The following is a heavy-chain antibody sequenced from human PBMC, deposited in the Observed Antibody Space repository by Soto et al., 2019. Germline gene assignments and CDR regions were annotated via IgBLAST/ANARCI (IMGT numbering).Heavy chain of an antibody. J-gene: IGHJ6*02. V-gene: IGHV4-34*01. CDR3: ARGIVATIPRWIYYYGMDV. Sequence: QVQLQQWGAGLLKPSETLSLTCAVYGGSFSGYYWSWIRQPPRKGLEWIGEINHSGSTNYNPSLKSRVTISVDTSKNQFSLKLSSVTAADTAVYYCARGIVATIPRWIYYYGMDVWGQGTTVTVSS. CDR1: GGSFSGYY. CDR2: INHSGST. D-gene: IGHD5-12*01.